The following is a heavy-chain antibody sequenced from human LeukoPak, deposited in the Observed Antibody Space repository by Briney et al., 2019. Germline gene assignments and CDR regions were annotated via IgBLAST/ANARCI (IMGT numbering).Heavy chain of an antibody. CDR1: GFTFSSYS. CDR3: ARVGLYYDSSGYTDY. CDR2: ISSSSSSYI. J-gene: IGHJ4*02. D-gene: IGHD3-22*01. V-gene: IGHV3-21*01. Sequence: NPGGSLRLSCAASGFTFSSYSMNWVRQAPGKGLEWVSSISSSSSSYIYYADSVKGRFTISRDNAKNSLYLQMNSLRAEDTAVYYCARVGLYYDSSGYTDYWGQGTLVTVSS.